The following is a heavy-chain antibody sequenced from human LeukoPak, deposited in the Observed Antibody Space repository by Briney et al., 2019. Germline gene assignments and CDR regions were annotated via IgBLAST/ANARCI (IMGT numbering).Heavy chain of an antibody. Sequence: GGSLRLSCAASGFTFSSYWMSWVRQAPGKGLEWVANIKQDGSEEYYVDSVKGRFTISRDNAKNSLYLQMNSLRAEDTAVYYCARVDGGCSSTSCYNYYYYMDVWGKGTTVTVSS. J-gene: IGHJ6*03. CDR1: GFTFSSYW. V-gene: IGHV3-7*01. CDR2: IKQDGSEE. D-gene: IGHD2-2*02. CDR3: ARVDGGCSSTSCYNYYYYMDV.